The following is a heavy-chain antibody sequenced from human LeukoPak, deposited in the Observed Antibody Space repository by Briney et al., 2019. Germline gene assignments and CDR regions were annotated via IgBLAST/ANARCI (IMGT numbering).Heavy chain of an antibody. CDR3: ARDRRRDGNNYLDY. CDR2: ISSSGNTK. J-gene: IGHJ4*02. CDR1: GCTFSSYE. D-gene: IGHD5-24*01. V-gene: IGHV3-48*03. Sequence: PGGSLTLSCAASGCTFSSYEMNWVRQAPGKGLEWVSYISSSGNTKYYTDSVKSRVTISEDNDKDFLYLQMNSLRAEDTALYYCARDRRRDGNNYLDYWGQGALVTVSS.